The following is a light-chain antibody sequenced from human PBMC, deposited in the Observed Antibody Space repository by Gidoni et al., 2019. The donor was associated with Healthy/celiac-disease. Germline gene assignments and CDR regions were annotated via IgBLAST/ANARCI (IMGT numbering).Light chain of an antibody. CDR3: QSYDSSLSVVV. V-gene: IGLV1-40*01. CDR2: GNS. CDR1: SSNIGSGYD. Sequence: QSVLTQPPSASAAPGQRVTISCPGGSSNIGSGYDVPRYQPLPGPAPKLLTSGNSNRPSGVPDRFSGSKSGTSASLAITGLQAEDEADYYCQSYDSSLSVVVFGGGTKLTVL. J-gene: IGLJ2*01.